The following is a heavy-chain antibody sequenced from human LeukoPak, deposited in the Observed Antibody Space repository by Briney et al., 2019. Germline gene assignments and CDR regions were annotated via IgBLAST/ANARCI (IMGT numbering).Heavy chain of an antibody. J-gene: IGHJ4*02. CDR2: ISYDGSNK. CDR1: EFTFSSYS. CDR3: ATRGQSNFDY. D-gene: IGHD3-10*01. Sequence: GGSLRLSCAASEFTFSSYSMNWVRQAPGKGLEWVAVISYDGSNKYYADSVKGRFTISRDNSKNTLYLQMNSLRAEDTAVYYCATRGQSNFDYWGQGTLVTVSS. V-gene: IGHV3-30*03.